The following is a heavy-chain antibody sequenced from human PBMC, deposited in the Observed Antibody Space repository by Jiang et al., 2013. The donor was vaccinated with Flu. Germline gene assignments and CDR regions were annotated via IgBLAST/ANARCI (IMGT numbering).Heavy chain of an antibody. J-gene: IGHJ5*02. V-gene: IGHV5-51*01. Sequence: VQLVESGAEVKKPGESLKISCKGSGYNFANYWIGWVRQMPGKGLEWMAIIYPGDSETTYSPSFVGQVTISADKSINTAYLQLNSLTASDTAMYYCARSEGSSSYLINPAGNWFDPWGQGTLVTVSS. CDR1: GYNFANYW. D-gene: IGHD1-26*01. CDR2: IYPGDSET. CDR3: ARSEGSSSYLINPAGNWFDP.